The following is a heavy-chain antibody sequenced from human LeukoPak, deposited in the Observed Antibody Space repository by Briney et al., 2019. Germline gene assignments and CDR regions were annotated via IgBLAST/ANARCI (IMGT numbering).Heavy chain of an antibody. Sequence: GGSLRLSCAASGFTFSSYAMSWVRQAPGKGLEWVSAISGSGGSTYYADSVKGRFTISRDNSKNTLYLQMNSLRAEDAAVYYCARERYYDSLTGYTEGAFDYWGQGTLVTVSS. CDR2: ISGSGGST. D-gene: IGHD3-9*01. CDR3: ARERYYDSLTGYTEGAFDY. J-gene: IGHJ4*02. CDR1: GFTFSSYA. V-gene: IGHV3-23*01.